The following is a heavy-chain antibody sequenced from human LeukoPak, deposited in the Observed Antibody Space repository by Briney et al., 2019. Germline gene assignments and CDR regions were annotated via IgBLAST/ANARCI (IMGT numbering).Heavy chain of an antibody. J-gene: IGHJ6*02. CDR3: ARVDSSSWFVYYYYGMDV. Sequence: ASVKVSCKASGYTFTRYGISWVRQAPGQGLEWMGWISAYNGNTNYAQKLQGRVTMTTDTSTSTAYMELRSLRSDDTAVYYCARVDSSSWFVYYYYGMDVWGQGTTVTVSS. V-gene: IGHV1-18*01. D-gene: IGHD6-13*01. CDR2: ISAYNGNT. CDR1: GYTFTRYG.